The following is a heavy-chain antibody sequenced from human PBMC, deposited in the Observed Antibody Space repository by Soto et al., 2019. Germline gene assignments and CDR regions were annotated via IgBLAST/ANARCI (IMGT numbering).Heavy chain of an antibody. Sequence: QVHLQESGPGLVKPSQTLSLTCTVSGDSISSGGYYWSWIRQHPEKGLEWIGYIYYTVNSYNNPSLNSRVTKSVDTSKNHFSLKLSSVTAADTAVYYCARDGQWLKRGFDSWGQGTLVTVSS. J-gene: IGHJ4*02. CDR3: ARDGQWLKRGFDS. V-gene: IGHV4-31*03. CDR1: GDSISSGGYY. D-gene: IGHD3-22*01. CDR2: IYYTVNS.